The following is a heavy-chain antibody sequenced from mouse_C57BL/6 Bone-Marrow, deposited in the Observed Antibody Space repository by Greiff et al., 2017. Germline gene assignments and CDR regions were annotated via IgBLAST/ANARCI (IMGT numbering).Heavy chain of an antibody. CDR1: GFTFSSYA. J-gene: IGHJ2*01. CDR2: ISDGGSYT. CDR3: ARERVYCDY. V-gene: IGHV5-4*01. Sequence: EVMLVESGGGLVKPGGSLKLSCAASGFTFSSYAMSWVRQTPEKRLEWVATISDGGSYTYYPDNVKGRFTISRDNAKNNLYLQISHLKSEDTAMYYCARERVYCDYWGQGTTLTVSS.